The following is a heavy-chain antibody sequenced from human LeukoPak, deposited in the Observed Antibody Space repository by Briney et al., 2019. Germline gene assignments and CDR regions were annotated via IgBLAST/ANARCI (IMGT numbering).Heavy chain of an antibody. V-gene: IGHV4-39*07. D-gene: IGHD3-10*01. Sequence: SETLSLTCTVSGGSISSSSYYWGWIRQPPGKGLEWIGSIYYSGSTYYNPSLKSRVTISVDTSKNQFSLKLSSVTAADTAVYYCARGVIGLVRGKPYHFDYWGQGTLVTVSS. J-gene: IGHJ4*02. CDR3: ARGVIGLVRGKPYHFDY. CDR1: GGSISSSSYY. CDR2: IYYSGST.